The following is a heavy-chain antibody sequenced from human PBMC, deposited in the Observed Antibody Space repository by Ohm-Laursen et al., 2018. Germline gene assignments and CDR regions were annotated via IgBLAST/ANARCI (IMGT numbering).Heavy chain of an antibody. J-gene: IGHJ5*02. V-gene: IGHV1-8*01. Sequence: AASVKVSCKASGYTFSSYDIIWVRQASGQGPEWIGWMNPNSHNTGYARKFRGRVSMTSDSYISTAYMELYSLTSEDTATYYCARAVRYQLLSDPWGQGTLVTVSS. CDR1: GYTFSSYD. D-gene: IGHD4-23*01. CDR3: ARAVRYQLLSDP. CDR2: MNPNSHNT.